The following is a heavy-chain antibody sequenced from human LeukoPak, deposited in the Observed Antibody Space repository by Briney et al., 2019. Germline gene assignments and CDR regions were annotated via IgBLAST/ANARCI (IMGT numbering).Heavy chain of an antibody. CDR1: GGPISSGGYY. Sequence: SETLSLTCTVSGGPISSGGYYWSWIRQHPGKGLEWIGYIYYSGSTYYNPSLKSRVTISVDTSKNQFSLKLSSVTAADTAVYYCARACWGNYDILTGYFDYWGQGTLVTVSS. J-gene: IGHJ4*02. CDR3: ARACWGNYDILTGYFDY. CDR2: IYYSGST. V-gene: IGHV4-31*03. D-gene: IGHD3-9*01.